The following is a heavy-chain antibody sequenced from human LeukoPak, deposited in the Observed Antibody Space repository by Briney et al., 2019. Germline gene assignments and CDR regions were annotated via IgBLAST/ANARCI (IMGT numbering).Heavy chain of an antibody. CDR2: IYYSGST. CDR3: ARDLYYYDSSGYSGAFDI. D-gene: IGHD3-22*01. CDR1: GGSISSGDYY. V-gene: IGHV4-30-4*01. Sequence: PSETLSPTCTVSGGSISSGDYYWSWIRQPPGKGLEWIGYIYYSGSTYYNPSLKSRVTISVDTSKNQFSLKLSSVTAADTAVYYCARDLYYYDSSGYSGAFDIWGQGTMFTVSS. J-gene: IGHJ3*02.